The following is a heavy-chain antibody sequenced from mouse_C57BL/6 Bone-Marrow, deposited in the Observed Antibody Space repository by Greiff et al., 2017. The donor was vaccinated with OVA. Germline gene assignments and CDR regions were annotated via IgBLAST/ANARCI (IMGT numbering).Heavy chain of an antibody. J-gene: IGHJ2*01. V-gene: IGHV1-54*01. CDR2: INPGSGGT. Sequence: QVQLQQSGAELVRPGTSVKVSCKASGYAFTNYLIEWVKQRPGQGLEWIGVINPGSGGTNYNEKFKGTATLTADKSSSTAYMQLSSLTSEDAAVYFGARSTVYYFDYWGQGTTLTVSS. D-gene: IGHD1-1*01. CDR3: ARSTVYYFDY. CDR1: GYAFTNYL.